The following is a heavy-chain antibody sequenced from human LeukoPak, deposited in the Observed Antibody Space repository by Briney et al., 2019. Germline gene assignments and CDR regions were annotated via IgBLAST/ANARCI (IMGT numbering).Heavy chain of an antibody. V-gene: IGHV4-61*02. Sequence: PSETLSLTCTVSGGSISSGSYYWSWIRQPAGKGLEWIGRIYTSGSTNYNPSLKSRVAISVDTSKNQFSLKLTSATAADTAVYYCARWHSHGRYFDYWGQGALVTVSS. CDR1: GGSISSGSYY. J-gene: IGHJ4*02. D-gene: IGHD2-21*01. CDR2: IYTSGST. CDR3: ARWHSHGRYFDY.